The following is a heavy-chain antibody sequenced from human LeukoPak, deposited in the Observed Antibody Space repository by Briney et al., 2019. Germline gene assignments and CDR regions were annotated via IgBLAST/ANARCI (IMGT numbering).Heavy chain of an antibody. CDR2: IWYDGSNK. V-gene: IGHV3-33*01. D-gene: IGHD6-13*01. Sequence: GGSLTLSCAASGSTFSSYGMHWVRQAPGKGLEWVADIWYDGSNKFYADSVKGRFTISRDNSKNTLYLQMNSLRAEDTAVYYCARDRAAADLDYWGEGTLVTVSS. J-gene: IGHJ4*02. CDR3: ARDRAAADLDY. CDR1: GSTFSSYG.